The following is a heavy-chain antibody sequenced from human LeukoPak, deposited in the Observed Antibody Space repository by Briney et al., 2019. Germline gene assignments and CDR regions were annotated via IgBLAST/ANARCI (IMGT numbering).Heavy chain of an antibody. V-gene: IGHV4-61*02. Sequence: SETLSLTCTVSGGSISSGSYYWSWIRQPAGKGLEWIGRIYTSGSTNYNPSLKSRVTISVDTSKNQFSLKLSSVTAADTAVYYCARGQGWRDRYFDYWGQGTLVTVSS. CDR1: GGSISSGSYY. CDR3: ARGQGWRDRYFDY. CDR2: IYTSGST. D-gene: IGHD2-15*01. J-gene: IGHJ4*02.